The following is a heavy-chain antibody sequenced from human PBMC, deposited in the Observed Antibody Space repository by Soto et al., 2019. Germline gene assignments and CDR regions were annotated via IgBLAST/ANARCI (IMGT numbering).Heavy chain of an antibody. Sequence: GGSLRLSCAASGFTFSSYAMHWVRQAPGKGLEWVAVISYDGSNKYYADSVKGRFTISRDNAENTLYLQMSSLRAEDTAIYYCARDAHSSGWNYFDYWGQGALVTVSS. CDR2: ISYDGSNK. V-gene: IGHV3-30-3*01. J-gene: IGHJ4*02. CDR1: GFTFSSYA. CDR3: ARDAHSSGWNYFDY. D-gene: IGHD6-19*01.